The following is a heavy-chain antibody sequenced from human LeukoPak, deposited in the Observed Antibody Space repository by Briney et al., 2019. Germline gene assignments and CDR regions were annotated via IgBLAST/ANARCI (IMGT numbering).Heavy chain of an antibody. J-gene: IGHJ6*03. Sequence: SETLSLTCPVYGGSFSGYYWSWIRQPPGKGLEWIGEINHSGSTNYNPPLKSRVTISVDTSKNQFSLKLSSVTAADTAVYYCARVRSHRKNYYYYYMDVWGKGTTVTVSS. V-gene: IGHV4-34*01. CDR3: ARVRSHRKNYYYYYMDV. CDR1: GGSFSGYY. CDR2: INHSGST.